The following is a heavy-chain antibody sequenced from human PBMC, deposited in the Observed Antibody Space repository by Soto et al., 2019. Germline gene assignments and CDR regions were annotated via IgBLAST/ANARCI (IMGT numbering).Heavy chain of an antibody. Sequence: SETLSLTCAVYGGSFSGYYWSWIRQPPGKGLEWIGEINHSGSTNYNPSLKSRVTISVDTSKNQFSLKLSSVTAADTAVYYCARGPSGRESWSGYYNYFDYWGQGTLVTVSS. J-gene: IGHJ4*02. V-gene: IGHV4-34*01. CDR2: INHSGST. D-gene: IGHD3-3*01. CDR3: ARGPSGRESWSGYYNYFDY. CDR1: GGSFSGYY.